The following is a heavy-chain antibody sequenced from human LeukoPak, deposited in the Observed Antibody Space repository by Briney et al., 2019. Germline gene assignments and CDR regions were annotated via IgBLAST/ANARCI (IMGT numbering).Heavy chain of an antibody. D-gene: IGHD5-12*01. J-gene: IGHJ6*02. CDR1: GFTFSSYW. V-gene: IGHV3-7*01. CDR3: ARDKRRGFTYYHYYGMDV. Sequence: PGGSLRLSCAASGFTFSSYWMSWVRQAPGKGLEWVANIKQDGSEKYYVDPVKGRFTISGDNAKNSLYLQMNSLRAEDTAVYYCARDKRRGFTYYHYYGMDVWGQGTTATVSS. CDR2: IKQDGSEK.